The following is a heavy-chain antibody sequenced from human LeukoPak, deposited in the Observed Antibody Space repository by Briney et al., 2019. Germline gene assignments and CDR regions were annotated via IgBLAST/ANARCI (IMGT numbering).Heavy chain of an antibody. CDR3: ARVMITFGGVIYYFDY. D-gene: IGHD3-16*02. CDR1: GFTFSSYN. J-gene: IGHJ4*02. V-gene: IGHV3-21*01. CDR2: ISSSGSSI. Sequence: GGSLRLSCAASGFTFSSYNMNWVRQAPGKGLDWVSFISSSGSSITYADSVKGRFTISRDNVKNSLYLQMNSPRAEDTAVYYCARVMITFGGVIYYFDYWGQGTLVTVSS.